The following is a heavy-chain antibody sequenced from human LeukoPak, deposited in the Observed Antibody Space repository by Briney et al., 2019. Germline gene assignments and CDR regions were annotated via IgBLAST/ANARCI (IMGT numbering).Heavy chain of an antibody. CDR3: ARASPENDFFDY. CDR1: GGSFSGYY. J-gene: IGHJ4*02. CDR2: INHSGST. Sequence: SETLTLTCAVYGGSFSGYYWSWIRQPPGKGLEWIGEINHSGSTNYNPSLKSRVTISVDTSKNQFSLKLSSVTAADTAVYYCARASPENDFFDYWGQGTLVTVSS. D-gene: IGHD3-3*01. V-gene: IGHV4-34*01.